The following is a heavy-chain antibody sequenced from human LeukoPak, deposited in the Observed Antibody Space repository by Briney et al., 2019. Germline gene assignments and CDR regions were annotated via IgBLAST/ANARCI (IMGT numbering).Heavy chain of an antibody. V-gene: IGHV3-30*03. CDR3: ARNQFGYSYYYGMDV. Sequence: GGSLRLSCAASGFTFSDYYMSWIRQAPGKGLEWVAVISYDGSDKYYSDSVKGRFTISRDNSKNTLYLQMNSLRAEDTAVYYCARNQFGYSYYYGMDVWGQGTTVTVSS. J-gene: IGHJ6*02. CDR1: GFTFSDYY. D-gene: IGHD5-18*01. CDR2: ISYDGSDK.